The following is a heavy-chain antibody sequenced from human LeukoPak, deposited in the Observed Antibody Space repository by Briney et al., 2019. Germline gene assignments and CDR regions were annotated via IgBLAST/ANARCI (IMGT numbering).Heavy chain of an antibody. Sequence: ASVKVSCKASGYTFTSYDINWVRQATGQGLEWMGWMNPNSGNTGYAQKFQGRVTMTRNTSTSTAYMELSSLRSEDTAVYYCAGPSPVSGSEEYYYGMDVWGQGTTVTVSS. CDR1: GYTFTSYD. CDR2: MNPNSGNT. CDR3: AGPSPVSGSEEYYYGMDV. V-gene: IGHV1-8*01. D-gene: IGHD1-26*01. J-gene: IGHJ6*02.